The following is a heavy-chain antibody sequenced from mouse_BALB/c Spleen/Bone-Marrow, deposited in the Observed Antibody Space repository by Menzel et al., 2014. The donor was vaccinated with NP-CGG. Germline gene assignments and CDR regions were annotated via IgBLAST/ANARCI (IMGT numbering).Heavy chain of an antibody. J-gene: IGHJ4*01. Sequence: EVQLVESGPGLVKPSQSLSLPCTVTGYSITSDYAWNWIRQFPGNKLEWMGYISYSGSISYHPSLKSRISITRDTSKNQFFLQLNSVTIEDTATYFCATLYGNYDYAMDYWGQGISVTVSS. CDR1: GYSITSDYA. CDR2: ISYSGSI. V-gene: IGHV3-2*02. D-gene: IGHD2-1*01. CDR3: ATLYGNYDYAMDY.